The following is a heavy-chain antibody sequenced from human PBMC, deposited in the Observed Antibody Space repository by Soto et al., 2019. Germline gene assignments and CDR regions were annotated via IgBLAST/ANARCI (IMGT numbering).Heavy chain of an antibody. CDR1: GDTFTDYY. V-gene: IGHV1-46*01. D-gene: IGHD2-21*02. CDR2: VNPSGGHT. CDR3: ARGGHVVVVTAALHY. Sequence: QVQLMQSGAEVKKPGASVKVSCKASGDTFTDYYIHWVRQAPGQGLEWMGTVNPSGGHTTYAQHFLGRVTMARCTSTRTLDMERTSLTSDEAARYYCARGGHVVVVTAALHYWGQGTLVTVSS. J-gene: IGHJ4*02.